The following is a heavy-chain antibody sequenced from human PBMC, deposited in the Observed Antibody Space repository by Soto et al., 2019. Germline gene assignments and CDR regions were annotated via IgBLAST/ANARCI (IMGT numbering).Heavy chain of an antibody. D-gene: IGHD1-1*01. CDR2: IIPIFGTA. J-gene: IGHJ3*02. CDR3: AREAGTFYDAFDI. V-gene: IGHV1-69*13. CDR1: GGTFSSYA. Sequence: SVKVSCKASGGTFSSYAISWVRQAPGQGLEWMGGIIPIFGTANYAQKFQGRVTITADESTSTAYMELSSLRSEDTAVYYCAREAGTFYDAFDIWGQGTMVTVSS.